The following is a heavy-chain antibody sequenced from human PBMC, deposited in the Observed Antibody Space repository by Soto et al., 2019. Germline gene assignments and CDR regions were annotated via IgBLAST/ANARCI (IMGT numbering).Heavy chain of an antibody. CDR3: ARDGGMGLWFGDPPGVFDI. D-gene: IGHD3-10*01. Sequence: ASVKVSCKASGYTFTSYGISWVRQAPGQGLEWMGWISAYNGNTNYAQKLQGRVTMTTDTSTSTAYMELRSLRSDDTAVYYCARDGGMGLWFGDPPGVFDIWGQGTMVTVSS. J-gene: IGHJ3*02. V-gene: IGHV1-18*01. CDR1: GYTFTSYG. CDR2: ISAYNGNT.